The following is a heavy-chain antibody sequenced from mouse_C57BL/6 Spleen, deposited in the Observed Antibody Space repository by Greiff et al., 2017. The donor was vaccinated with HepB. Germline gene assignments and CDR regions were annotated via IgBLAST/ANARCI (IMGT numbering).Heavy chain of an antibody. CDR1: GYTFTSYW. J-gene: IGHJ3*01. CDR3: AKSTHYYDSREGFAY. V-gene: IGHV1-55*01. CDR2: IYPGSGST. D-gene: IGHD1-1*01. Sequence: QVQLQQPGAELVKPGASVKMSCKASGYTFTSYWITWVKQRPGQGLEWIGDIYPGSGSTNYNEKFKSKATLTVDTSSSTAYMQLSSLTSEDSAVYYCAKSTHYYDSREGFAYWGQGTLVTVSA.